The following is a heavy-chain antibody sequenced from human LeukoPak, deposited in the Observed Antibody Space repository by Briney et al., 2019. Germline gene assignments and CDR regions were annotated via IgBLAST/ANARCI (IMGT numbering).Heavy chain of an antibody. Sequence: SETLSLTCAVYGGSFSGYYWSWIRQPPGKGLEWIGEINHSGSTNYNPSLKSRVTISVDTSKNQYSLKLSSVTAADTAVYYCGRAEHDWGPEYWGQGTLVTVSS. CDR3: GRAEHDWGPEY. CDR2: INHSGST. D-gene: IGHD3-9*01. J-gene: IGHJ4*02. CDR1: GGSFSGYY. V-gene: IGHV4-34*01.